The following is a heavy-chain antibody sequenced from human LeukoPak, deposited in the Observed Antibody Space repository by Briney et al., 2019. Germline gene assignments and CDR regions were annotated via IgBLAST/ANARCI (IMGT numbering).Heavy chain of an antibody. D-gene: IGHD5-18*01. Sequence: ASVKVSCKASGYTFTGYYMYWVRQAPGQGLEWMGWINPNSGGTNYAQKFQGWVTMTRDTSISTAYMELSRLRSDDTAVYYCARGRIQLWPSSGAFDIWGQGTMVTVSS. CDR3: ARGRIQLWPSSGAFDI. CDR2: INPNSGGT. J-gene: IGHJ3*02. V-gene: IGHV1-2*04. CDR1: GYTFTGYY.